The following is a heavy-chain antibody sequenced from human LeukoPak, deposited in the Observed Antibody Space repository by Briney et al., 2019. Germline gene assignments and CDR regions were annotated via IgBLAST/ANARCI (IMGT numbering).Heavy chain of an antibody. J-gene: IGHJ4*02. V-gene: IGHV4-31*03. CDR1: GGSISSGGYY. D-gene: IGHD3-10*01. CDR3: ARDLSVRGVTGGY. Sequence: SETLSLTCTVSGGSISSGGYYWSWIRQHPGKGLEWIGYIYYSGSTYYNPSLKSRVTISVDTSKNQFSLKLSSVTAADTAVYYCARDLSVRGVTGGYWGQGTLVTVSS. CDR2: IYYSGST.